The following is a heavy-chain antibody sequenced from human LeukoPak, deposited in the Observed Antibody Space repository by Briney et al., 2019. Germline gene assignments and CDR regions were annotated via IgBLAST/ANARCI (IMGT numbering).Heavy chain of an antibody. CDR1: GFTFSSYA. D-gene: IGHD3-22*01. V-gene: IGHV3-23*01. CDR3: ARTITMIVGDFGY. Sequence: PGGSLRLSCAASGFTFSSYAMTWVRQAPGKGLDWVSTISGSGGTTYYADSVKGRFTVSRDNSENTLYLHMNSLRAEDTAIYYRARTITMIVGDFGYWGQGTLVTVSS. CDR2: ISGSGGTT. J-gene: IGHJ4*02.